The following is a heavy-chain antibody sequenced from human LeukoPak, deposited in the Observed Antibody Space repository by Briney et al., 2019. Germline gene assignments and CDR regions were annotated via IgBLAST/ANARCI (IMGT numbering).Heavy chain of an antibody. CDR2: ISGSGGST. J-gene: IGHJ4*02. D-gene: IGHD2-2*01. V-gene: IGHV3-23*01. CDR3: ATWDIVVVPAASMALYYFDY. Sequence: GGSLRLSCAASGFTFSSYAMSWVRQAPGKGLEWISAISGSGGSTYYADSVKGRLTISRDNPKNTLYLQMNSLRAEDTAVYYCATWDIVVVPAASMALYYFDYWGQGTLVTVSS. CDR1: GFTFSSYA.